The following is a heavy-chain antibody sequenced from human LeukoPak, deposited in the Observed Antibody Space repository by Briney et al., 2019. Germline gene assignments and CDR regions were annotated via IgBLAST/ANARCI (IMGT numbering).Heavy chain of an antibody. Sequence: GGSLRLSCTASGFTFSSHAMSWVRQAPGKGLEWVSVISGGGGSTFYADSVKGRFTISRDNSGNTLYLQMNSLRAEDTAIYYCKMGDGSPPLGQWGQGTLVTVSS. V-gene: IGHV3-23*01. J-gene: IGHJ4*02. CDR1: GFTFSSHA. D-gene: IGHD5-24*01. CDR2: ISGGGGST. CDR3: KMGDGSPPLGQ.